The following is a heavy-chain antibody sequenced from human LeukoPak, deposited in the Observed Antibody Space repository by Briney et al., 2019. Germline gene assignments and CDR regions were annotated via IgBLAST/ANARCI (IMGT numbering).Heavy chain of an antibody. CDR3: AATLGIAAAAYFDY. V-gene: IGHV6-1*01. Sequence: TSQTLSLTCAISGDSVSSNSAAWNWIRQSPSRGLEWLGRTYYRSKWYNDYAVSVKSRITINPDTSKNQFSPQLNSVTPEDTAVYYCAATLGIAAAAYFDYWGQGTLVTVSS. CDR1: GDSVSSNSAA. J-gene: IGHJ4*02. CDR2: TYYRSKWYN. D-gene: IGHD6-13*01.